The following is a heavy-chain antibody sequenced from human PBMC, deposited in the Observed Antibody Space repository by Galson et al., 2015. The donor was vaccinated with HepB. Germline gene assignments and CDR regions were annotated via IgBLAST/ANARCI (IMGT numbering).Heavy chain of an antibody. J-gene: IGHJ4*02. Sequence: LSLTCTVSGGSISSYYWSWIRQPPGKGLEWIGYIYYSGSTNYNPSLKSRVTISVDTSKNQFSLKLSSVTAADTAVYYCARDNQYSSSWSAFDYWGQGTLVTVSS. CDR3: ARDNQYSSSWSAFDY. V-gene: IGHV4-59*01. CDR1: GGSISSYY. CDR2: IYYSGST. D-gene: IGHD6-13*01.